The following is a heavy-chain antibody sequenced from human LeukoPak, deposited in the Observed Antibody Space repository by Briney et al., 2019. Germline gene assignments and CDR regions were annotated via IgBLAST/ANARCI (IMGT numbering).Heavy chain of an antibody. V-gene: IGHV4-30-4*01. D-gene: IGHD2-15*01. J-gene: IGHJ4*02. CDR3: ARVVAATTGIDY. Sequence: PSETLSLTCTVSGGSISSGGYYWSWIRQPPGKGLEWIGYIYYSGSTYYNPSLKSRVTISIDTSKNQFSLKLSSVTAADTAFYYCARVVAATTGIDYWGQGTLVTVSS. CDR1: GGSISSGGYY. CDR2: IYYSGST.